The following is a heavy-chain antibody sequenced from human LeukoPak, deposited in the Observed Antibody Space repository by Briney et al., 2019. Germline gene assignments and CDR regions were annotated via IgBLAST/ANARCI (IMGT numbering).Heavy chain of an antibody. D-gene: IGHD3-16*01. CDR3: ARRGTYQNWFDP. J-gene: IGHJ5*02. CDR1: TFTFSSYW. V-gene: IGHV3-7*01. Sequence: GGSLRLSCAASTFTFSSYWMSWVRQAPGKGLEWVATIKDNGSEKFYVDSVSGRFTISRDNAKNSLYLQMNSLRAEDTAVYYCARRGTYQNWFDPWGQGTLVTVSS. CDR2: IKDNGSEK.